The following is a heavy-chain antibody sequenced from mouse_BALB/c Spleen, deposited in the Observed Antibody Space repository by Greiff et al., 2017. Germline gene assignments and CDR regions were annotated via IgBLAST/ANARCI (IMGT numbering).Heavy chain of an antibody. J-gene: IGHJ3*01. CDR1: GFSLSTSGMG. V-gene: IGHV8-8*01. CDR3: ARIAKGAWFAY. CDR2: IWWDDDK. Sequence: QVTLKVSGPGLLQPSQTLCLTCSFSGFSLSTSGMGVGWLRQPSGKGLGWLAHIWWDDDKRYNPALKSRLTIPKKTSSNQVFLKIASVDTADTATYYCARIAKGAWFAYWGEGTLVTVSA.